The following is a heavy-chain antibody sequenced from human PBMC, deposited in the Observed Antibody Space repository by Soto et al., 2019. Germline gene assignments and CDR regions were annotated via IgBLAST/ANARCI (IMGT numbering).Heavy chain of an antibody. CDR2: INSNGSST. Sequence: GGSLRLSCSASGFTFSSYAMHWVRQAPGKGLEYVSAINSNGSSTYYADSVKGRFTISRDNSKNTLYLQMSSLRAEDTAVSSGVKGAQQRVSGYAFDIWGQGTMVTVSS. D-gene: IGHD6-6*01. CDR3: VKGAQQRVSGYAFDI. J-gene: IGHJ3*02. V-gene: IGHV3-64D*09. CDR1: GFTFSSYA.